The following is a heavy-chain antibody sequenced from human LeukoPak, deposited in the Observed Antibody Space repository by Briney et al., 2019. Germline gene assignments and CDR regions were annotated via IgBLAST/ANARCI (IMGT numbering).Heavy chain of an antibody. CDR1: GGSISSSGYY. CDR3: AREIEQQFDC. J-gene: IGHJ4*02. CDR2: IYYSGST. V-gene: IGHV4-39*02. Sequence: SETLSLTCTVSGGSISSSGYYWGWIRQPPGKGLEWIGSIYYSGSTYYNPSLKSRVTISVDTSKNQFSLKLSSVTAADTAVYYCAREIEQQFDCWGQGTLVIVSS. D-gene: IGHD6-13*01.